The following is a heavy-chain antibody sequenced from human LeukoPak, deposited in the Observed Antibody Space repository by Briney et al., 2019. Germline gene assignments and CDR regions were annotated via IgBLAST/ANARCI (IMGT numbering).Heavy chain of an antibody. CDR1: GFTFSNYN. Sequence: GGSLRLSCAASGFTFSNYNMNWVRQAPGKGLEWVSTISSSRSSYIYYADSVKGRFTISRDNSKNTLYLQMNSLRAEDTAVYYCAKSMGLAIFGAPVDVWGQGTTVTVSS. J-gene: IGHJ6*02. D-gene: IGHD3-3*01. CDR2: ISSSRSSYI. V-gene: IGHV3-21*01. CDR3: AKSMGLAIFGAPVDV.